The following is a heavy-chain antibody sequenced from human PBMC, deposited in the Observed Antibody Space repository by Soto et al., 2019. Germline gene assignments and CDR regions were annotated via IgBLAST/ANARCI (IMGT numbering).Heavy chain of an antibody. Sequence: ASVKVSCKASGGSFSSFAFSWVRQAPGQGLEWMGIINPSGGSTSYAQKFQGRVTMTRDTSTSTVYMELSSLRSEDTAVYYCARDRAIAAAGYDYWGQGTLVTVSS. CDR3: ARDRAIAAAGYDY. CDR2: INPSGGST. V-gene: IGHV1-46*01. J-gene: IGHJ4*02. CDR1: GGSFSSFA. D-gene: IGHD6-13*01.